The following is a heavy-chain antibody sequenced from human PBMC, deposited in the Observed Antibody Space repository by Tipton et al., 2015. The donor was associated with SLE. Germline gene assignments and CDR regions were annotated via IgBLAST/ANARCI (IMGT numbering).Heavy chain of an antibody. CDR3: ARQGTGFGSGRDDY. CDR1: GGSISSYY. V-gene: IGHV4-59*05. Sequence: TLSLTCTVSGGSISSYYWSWIRQPPGEGLEWIGSIYYSGSTYYTPSLKSRVTTSVDTSKNQFSLRPYTVTVEGTAVYYCARQGTGFGSGRDDYWGQGILVTVSS. D-gene: IGHD1-14*01. J-gene: IGHJ4*02. CDR2: IYYSGST.